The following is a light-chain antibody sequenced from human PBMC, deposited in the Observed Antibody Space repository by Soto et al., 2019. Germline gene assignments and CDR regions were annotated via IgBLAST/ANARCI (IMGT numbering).Light chain of an antibody. V-gene: IGKV3-11*01. CDR3: QQRSNWPGT. Sequence: EIVMTQSPVTLSVSPGERVTLSCRASQSVSSNLAWYQQKPGQAPRLLIYDASNRATGIPARFSGSGSGTDFTLTISSLEPEDFAVYYCQQRSNWPGTFGQGTRLEIK. J-gene: IGKJ5*01. CDR2: DAS. CDR1: QSVSSN.